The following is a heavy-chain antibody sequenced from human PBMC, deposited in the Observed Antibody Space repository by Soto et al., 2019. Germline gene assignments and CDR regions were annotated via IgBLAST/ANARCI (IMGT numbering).Heavy chain of an antibody. J-gene: IGHJ6*02. D-gene: IGHD3-16*01. CDR1: GFSFSSFA. CDR2: ISYDGSNK. CDR3: ARDRGSWGWSGMDV. Sequence: QVQLVESGGGVVQPGKSLRVSCAASGFSFSSFAMHWVRQAPGKGLEWVAVISYDGSNKYYADSVKGRFTISRDNSKNTLYLQMNSLRAEDTAVYYCARDRGSWGWSGMDVWGQGTTVTVSS. V-gene: IGHV3-30-3*01.